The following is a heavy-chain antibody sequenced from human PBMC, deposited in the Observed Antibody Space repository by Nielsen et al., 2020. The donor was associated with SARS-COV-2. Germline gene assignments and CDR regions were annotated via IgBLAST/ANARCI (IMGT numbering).Heavy chain of an antibody. CDR2: ISGSGGST. CDR3: AKDDRRFLESYYYYGMDV. Sequence: GESLKISCAASGFTFSSYAMSWVRQAPGKGLEWVSAISGSGGSTYYADSVKGRFTISRDNFKNTLYLQMNSLRAEDTAVYYCAKDDRRFLESYYYYGMDVWGQGTTVTVSS. V-gene: IGHV3-23*01. J-gene: IGHJ6*02. D-gene: IGHD3-3*01. CDR1: GFTFSSYA.